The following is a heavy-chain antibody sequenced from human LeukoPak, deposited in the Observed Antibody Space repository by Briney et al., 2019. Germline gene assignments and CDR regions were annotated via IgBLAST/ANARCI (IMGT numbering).Heavy chain of an antibody. CDR2: ISGSGGST. D-gene: IGHD5-18*01. Sequence: GGSLRLSCAASGFTFSSYAMSWVRQAPGKGLEWVSAISGSGGSTYYADSVKGRFTISRDDSKNTLYLQMNSLRAEDTAVYYCAKAPGYSYGPPVDYWGQGTLVTVSS. J-gene: IGHJ4*02. CDR1: GFTFSSYA. CDR3: AKAPGYSYGPPVDY. V-gene: IGHV3-23*01.